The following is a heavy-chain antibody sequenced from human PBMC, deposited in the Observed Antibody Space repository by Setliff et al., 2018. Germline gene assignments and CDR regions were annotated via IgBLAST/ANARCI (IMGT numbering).Heavy chain of an antibody. CDR2: IYYSGNT. V-gene: IGHV4-59*11. J-gene: IGHJ3*02. D-gene: IGHD3-3*01. CDR1: GGSIDSHY. Sequence: PSETLSLTCSVSGGSIDSHYWSWIRQPPGKGLEWIGSIYYSGNTNYNPSLKSRVTISIDTSKNQFSLQLSSVTAADTAVYHCARGKTFFGAFIRAFDIWGQGRMVTVSS. CDR3: ARGKTFFGAFIRAFDI.